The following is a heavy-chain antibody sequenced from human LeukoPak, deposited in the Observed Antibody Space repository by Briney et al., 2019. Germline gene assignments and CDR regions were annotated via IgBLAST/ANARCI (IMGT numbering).Heavy chain of an antibody. D-gene: IGHD2-2*01. V-gene: IGHV3-23*01. CDR3: AKDLTVVVPAALDAFDI. CDR1: GFTFSSYA. CDR2: ISGSGGST. Sequence: GGSLRLSCAASGFTFSSYAMSWVRQAPGKGLEWVSAISGSGGSTYYADSVEGRFTISRDNSKNTLYLQMNSLRAEDTAVYYCAKDLTVVVPAALDAFDIWGQGTMVTVSS. J-gene: IGHJ3*02.